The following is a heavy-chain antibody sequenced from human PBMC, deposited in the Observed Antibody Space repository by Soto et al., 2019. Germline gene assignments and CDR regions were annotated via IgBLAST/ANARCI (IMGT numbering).Heavy chain of an antibody. J-gene: IGHJ4*02. D-gene: IGHD2-8*02. CDR3: AYASPTLWYYFDY. CDR2: IIPIFGTA. Sequence: AASVKVSCKTSGYTFTDYYTHWVRQAPGQGLEWMGGIIPIFGTANYAQKFQGRVTITADESTSTAYMELSSLRSEDTAVYYCAYASPTLWYYFDYWGQGTLVTVSS. CDR1: GYTFTDYY. V-gene: IGHV1-69*13.